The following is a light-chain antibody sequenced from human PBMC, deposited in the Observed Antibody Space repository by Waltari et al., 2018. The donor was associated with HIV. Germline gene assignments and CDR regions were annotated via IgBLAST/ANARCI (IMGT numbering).Light chain of an antibody. CDR3: QHYGNSLYT. CDR1: QSVSRGY. V-gene: IGKV3-20*01. Sequence: EIVLTQSPGTLSLSPGERVTLSCRASQSVSRGYLAWYQQKPGQAPRLLVFGASSRATGIPDRFRGGGSGTDFTLTISRLEPEDFAVYFCQHYGNSLYTFGQGTKLEIK. CDR2: GAS. J-gene: IGKJ2*01.